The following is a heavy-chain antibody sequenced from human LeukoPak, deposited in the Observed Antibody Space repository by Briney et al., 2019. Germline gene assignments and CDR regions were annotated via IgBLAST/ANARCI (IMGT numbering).Heavy chain of an antibody. CDR3: ATVGVVLWLWH. CDR2: MNPNSGNT. V-gene: IGHV1-8*01. Sequence: GASVTVSCTASGYTFTSYDINWVRQATGQGLEWMGWMNPNSGNTGYARKFQGRVTMTRNTSISTAYMELSSLRSEDTAVYYCATVGVVLWLWHWGQGTLVTVSS. J-gene: IGHJ4*02. CDR1: GYTFTSYD. D-gene: IGHD1-26*01.